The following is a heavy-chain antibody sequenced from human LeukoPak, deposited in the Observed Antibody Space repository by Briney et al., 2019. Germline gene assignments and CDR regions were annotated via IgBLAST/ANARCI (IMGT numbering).Heavy chain of an antibody. CDR3: VRGRRSYGFDH. V-gene: IGHV3-13*01. Sequence: GGSLRLSCAASGFNFNNYDMHWVRQVPGKGLEWVSALGSAGDTYYPDSVRGRFTISKETAKNSLYLQMTSLRDEDTAVYYCVRGRRSYGFDHWGQGTLVTVSS. CDR2: LGSAGDT. J-gene: IGHJ4*02. CDR1: GFNFNNYD. D-gene: IGHD3-16*01.